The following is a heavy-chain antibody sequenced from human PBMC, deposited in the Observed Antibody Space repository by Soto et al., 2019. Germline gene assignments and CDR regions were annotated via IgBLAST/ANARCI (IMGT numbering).Heavy chain of an antibody. CDR3: AKDMRGGSSSSRYYYGVDV. CDR1: GFTFDDYA. D-gene: IGHD6-13*01. J-gene: IGHJ6*02. Sequence: DVQLVESGGGLVQPGRSLRLSCAASGFTFDDYAMHWVRQAPGKGLEWVSGISWDSGTIVYVDSVKGRFTISGDNAKNSLYLQMNSLRAEDTALYYCAKDMRGGSSSSRYYYGVDVWGQGTTVTVSS. V-gene: IGHV3-9*01. CDR2: ISWDSGTI.